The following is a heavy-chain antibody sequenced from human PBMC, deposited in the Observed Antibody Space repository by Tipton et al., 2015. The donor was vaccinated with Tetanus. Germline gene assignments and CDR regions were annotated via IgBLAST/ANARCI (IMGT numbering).Heavy chain of an antibody. D-gene: IGHD2-2*02. J-gene: IGHJ4*02. Sequence: QLVQSGGGVVQPGRSLRLSCAASGFTFSTNAMHWVRQAPGKGLEWVAAIWNDGSYKYYADSVKGRFTVSRDNSKNTLYLQMNSLRAEDTAVYYCAKSLYGGTDYWGQGTLVTVSS. V-gene: IGHV3-33*06. CDR3: AKSLYGGTDY. CDR1: GFTFSTNA. CDR2: IWNDGSYK.